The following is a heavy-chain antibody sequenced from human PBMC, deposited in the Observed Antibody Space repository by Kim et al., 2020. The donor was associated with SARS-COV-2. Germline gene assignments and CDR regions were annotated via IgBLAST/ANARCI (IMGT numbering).Heavy chain of an antibody. Sequence: GGSLRLSCEASGFTFSNYGMHWVGQAPGKGLEWVAVIWYDGSNKYYADSVKGRFTISRDNSKNTLYLQMNSMRGEDTAVYYCAKAPADGDYYYWGQGTLVTVSS. J-gene: IGHJ4*02. D-gene: IGHD4-17*01. V-gene: IGHV3-33*06. CDR2: IWYDGSNK. CDR3: AKAPADGDYYY. CDR1: GFTFSNYG.